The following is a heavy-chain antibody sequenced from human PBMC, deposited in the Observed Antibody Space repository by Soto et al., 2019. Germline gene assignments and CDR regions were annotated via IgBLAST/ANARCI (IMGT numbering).Heavy chain of an antibody. V-gene: IGHV4-39*01. J-gene: IGHJ4*02. Sequence: PSETLSLTCTVSGGFIKIDTHYWGWIRQSPGRGLEWIGSILYTGSTYYNPSLRSRVSMSVDTSKNLFSLSLMSVTAAETAMYFCARQRTSVVTQAYFDVWGPG. CDR1: GGFIKIDTHY. CDR2: ILYTGST. CDR3: ARQRTSVVTQAYFDV. D-gene: IGHD2-21*02.